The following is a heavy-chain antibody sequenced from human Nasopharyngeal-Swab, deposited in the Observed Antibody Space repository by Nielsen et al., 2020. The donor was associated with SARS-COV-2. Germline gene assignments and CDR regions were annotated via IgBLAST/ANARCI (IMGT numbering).Heavy chain of an antibody. Sequence: SGPTLVKPTQNLTLTCTFSGFSLSTSGVGVGWIRQPPGKALEWLALIYWDDDKRYSPSLKSRLTITKDTSKNQVVLTMTNMDPVDTATYYCAHSSSPTHYFGIQLLFDYWGQGTLVTVSS. CDR2: IYWDDDK. V-gene: IGHV2-5*02. CDR1: GFSLSTSGVG. CDR3: AHSSSPTHYFGIQLLFDY. J-gene: IGHJ4*02. D-gene: IGHD5-18*01.